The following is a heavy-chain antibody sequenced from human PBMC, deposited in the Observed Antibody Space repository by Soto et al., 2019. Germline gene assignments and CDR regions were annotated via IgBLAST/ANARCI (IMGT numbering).Heavy chain of an antibody. J-gene: IGHJ4*02. CDR3: ARGTYSSGWLGDY. V-gene: IGHV3-21*01. D-gene: IGHD6-19*01. CDR1: GFTFSSHS. CDR2: ISSSSTYI. Sequence: EVQLVESGGGLVKPGGSLRLSCAASGFTFSSHSMNWVRQAPGKGLEWVSSISSSSTYIFYADSVKGRFTISRDNAKNSLSLQMNSLPAEDTAVYYCARGTYSSGWLGDYWGQGTLVTVSS.